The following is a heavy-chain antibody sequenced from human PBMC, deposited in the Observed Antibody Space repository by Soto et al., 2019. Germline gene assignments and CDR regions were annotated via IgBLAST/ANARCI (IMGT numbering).Heavy chain of an antibody. J-gene: IGHJ4*02. CDR2: ISSSGSTI. Sequence: LSLTCTVSGGSFTSGGYYWSWIRQAPGKGLEWVSHISSSGSTIYYADSVKGRFTISRDNAKNSLYLQMNSLRAEDTAVYYCARVGPPLDYWGQGTLVTVSS. CDR3: ARVGPPLDY. V-gene: IGHV3-11*01. CDR1: GGSFTSGGYY.